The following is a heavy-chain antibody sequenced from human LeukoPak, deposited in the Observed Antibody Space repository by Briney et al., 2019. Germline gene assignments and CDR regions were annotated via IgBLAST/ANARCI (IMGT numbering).Heavy chain of an antibody. Sequence: SVKVSCKASGGTFSSYAISWVRQAPGQGLEWMGGINPIFGTANYAQKFQGRVTITADESTSTAYMELSSLRSEDTAVYYCARATYYYDSSGYPYYYYYYIDVWGKGTTVTISS. D-gene: IGHD3-22*01. CDR1: GGTFSSYA. V-gene: IGHV1-69*13. CDR3: ARATYYYDSSGYPYYYYYYIDV. CDR2: INPIFGTA. J-gene: IGHJ6*03.